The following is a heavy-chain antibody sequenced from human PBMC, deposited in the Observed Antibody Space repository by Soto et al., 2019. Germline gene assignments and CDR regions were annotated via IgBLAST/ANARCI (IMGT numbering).Heavy chain of an antibody. D-gene: IGHD1-26*01. J-gene: IGHJ5*01. CDR1: GDSVSSKAGA. CDR2: TYYRSKWST. V-gene: IGHV6-1*01. CDR3: TRALSGSYDS. Sequence: QTLSRTGASCGDSVSSKAGAWNLIRQSPSRGLEWLGRTYYRSKWSTDYAVSVKSRITINPDTSKNQFSLQLNSVTPEDTAVYYCTRALSGSYDSWGQRTLVTVSS.